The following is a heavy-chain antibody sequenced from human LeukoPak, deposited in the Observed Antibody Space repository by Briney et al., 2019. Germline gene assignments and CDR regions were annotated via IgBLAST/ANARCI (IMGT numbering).Heavy chain of an antibody. J-gene: IGHJ5*02. CDR2: INHSGST. D-gene: IGHD3-10*01. V-gene: IGHV4-34*01. CDR1: GGSFSGYY. Sequence: PSETLSLTCAVYGGSFSGYYWSWIRQPPGKGLEWIGEINHSGSTNYNPSLKSRVTISVDTSKNQFSLKLSSVTAADTAVYYCARLIYYGSGRQTLNWFDPWGQGTLVTVSS. CDR3: ARLIYYGSGRQTLNWFDP.